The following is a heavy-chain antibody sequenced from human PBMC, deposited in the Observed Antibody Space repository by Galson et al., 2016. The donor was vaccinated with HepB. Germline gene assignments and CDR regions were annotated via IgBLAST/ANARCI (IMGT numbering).Heavy chain of an antibody. V-gene: IGHV3-74*01. J-gene: IGHJ4*02. CDR1: RFIFRGYW. CDR3: AKRWSTTVVSHFDL. Sequence: SLRLSCAAPRFIFRGYWMQWVRQAPGKGLMWVARINGDGTTTVYADSVKGRFTISRDSSKNTLYLQMNSLRAEDTAVYFCAKRWSTTVVSHFDLWGQGTLVTVSS. D-gene: IGHD1-1*01. CDR2: INGDGTTT.